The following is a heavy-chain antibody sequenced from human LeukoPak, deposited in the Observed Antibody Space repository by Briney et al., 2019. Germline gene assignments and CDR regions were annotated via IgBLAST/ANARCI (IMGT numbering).Heavy chain of an antibody. D-gene: IGHD3-16*01. J-gene: IGHJ6*04. V-gene: IGHV4-30-4*01. Sequence: SETLSLTCSVSGASISYGDSFWSWIRQSAGRGLEWIGYIRTSGSTLYNVSLKSRVTISVDTSKNQFSLKLSSVTAADTAVYYCARCSILGSPPADVWGKGTTVTVSS. CDR2: IRTSGST. CDR1: GASISYGDSF. CDR3: ARCSILGSPPADV.